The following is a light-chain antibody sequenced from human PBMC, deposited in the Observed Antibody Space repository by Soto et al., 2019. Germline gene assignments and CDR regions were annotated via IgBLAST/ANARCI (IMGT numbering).Light chain of an antibody. Sequence: EIVLTQSPGTLSLSPGERATLSCRASQSISSSYLAWYQQTPGRAPRLLIYGASSRATGIPDRFSGSGSGTDFTLTISRLEPEDFAVYYCHHYENLPPFPFGPATKVDFK. V-gene: IGKV3-20*01. CDR2: GAS. CDR1: QSISSSY. CDR3: HHYENLPPFP. J-gene: IGKJ3*01.